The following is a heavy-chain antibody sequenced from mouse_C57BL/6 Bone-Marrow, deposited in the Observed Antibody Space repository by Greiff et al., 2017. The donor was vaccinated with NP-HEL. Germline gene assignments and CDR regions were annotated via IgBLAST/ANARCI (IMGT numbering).Heavy chain of an antibody. Sequence: VQLQQSGPELVKPGASVKISCKASGYSFTSYYIHWVKQRPGQGLEWIGWIYPGSGNTKYNEKFKGKATLTADTSSSTAYMQLSSLTSEDSAVYYCAREGIYYYGSSSPYWGQGTTLTVSS. CDR2: IYPGSGNT. V-gene: IGHV1-66*01. J-gene: IGHJ2*01. D-gene: IGHD1-1*01. CDR3: AREGIYYYGSSSPY. CDR1: GYSFTSYY.